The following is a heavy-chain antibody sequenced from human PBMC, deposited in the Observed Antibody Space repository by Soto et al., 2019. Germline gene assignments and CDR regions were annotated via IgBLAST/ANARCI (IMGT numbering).Heavy chain of an antibody. V-gene: IGHV4-31*03. D-gene: IGHD6-19*01. CDR2: IYYSGST. CDR3: ARVLDSSGWYERYYFDY. CDR1: GGSISSGGYY. Sequence: PSETLSLTCTVSGGSISSGGYYWSWIRQHPGKGLEWIGYIYYSGSTYYNPSLKSRVTISVDTSKNQFSLKLSSVTAADTAVYYCARVLDSSGWYERYYFDYWGQGTLVTVSS. J-gene: IGHJ4*02.